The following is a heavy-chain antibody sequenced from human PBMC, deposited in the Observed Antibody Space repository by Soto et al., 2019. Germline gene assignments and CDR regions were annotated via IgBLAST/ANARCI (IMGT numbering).Heavy chain of an antibody. CDR3: ARGPLVATITSTPRVWWFDP. J-gene: IGHJ5*02. CDR1: GGSISSSSYY. CDR2: IYYSGST. V-gene: IGHV4-61*05. D-gene: IGHD5-12*01. Sequence: PSETLSLTCTVSGGSISSSSYYWGWIRQPPGKGLEWIGYIYYSGSTNYNPSLKSRVTISVDTSKNQFSLKLSSVTAADTAVYYCARGPLVATITSTPRVWWFDPWGQGTLVTVSS.